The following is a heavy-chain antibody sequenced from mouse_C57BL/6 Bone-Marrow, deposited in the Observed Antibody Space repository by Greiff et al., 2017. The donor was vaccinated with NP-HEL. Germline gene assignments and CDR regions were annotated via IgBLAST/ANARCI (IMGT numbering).Heavy chain of an antibody. V-gene: IGHV2-2*01. CDR1: GFSLTSYG. CDR3: ARNEIYYDYGAMDY. J-gene: IGHJ4*01. D-gene: IGHD2-4*01. Sequence: VKLLESGPGLVQPSQSLSITCTVSGFSLTSYGVHWVRQSPGKGLEWLGVIWSGGSTDYNAAFISRLSISKDNSKSQVFFKMNSLQADDTAIYYCARNEIYYDYGAMDYWGQGTSVTVSS. CDR2: IWSGGST.